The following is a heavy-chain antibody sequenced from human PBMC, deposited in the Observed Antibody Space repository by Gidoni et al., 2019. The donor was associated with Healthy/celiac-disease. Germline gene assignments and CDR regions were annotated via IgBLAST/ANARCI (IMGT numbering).Heavy chain of an antibody. D-gene: IGHD2-15*01. J-gene: IGHJ4*02. V-gene: IGHV3-23*01. CDR2: ISGSGGST. CDR1: GFTFSSYA. Sequence: EVQLLESGGGLVQPGGSLRLSCAASGFTFSSYAMSWVRQAPGKGLEWVSAISGSGGSTYYADSVKGRFTISRDNSKNTLYLQMNSLRAEDTAVYYCAKKVVVAATPEYYFDYWGQGTLVTVSS. CDR3: AKKVVVAATPEYYFDY.